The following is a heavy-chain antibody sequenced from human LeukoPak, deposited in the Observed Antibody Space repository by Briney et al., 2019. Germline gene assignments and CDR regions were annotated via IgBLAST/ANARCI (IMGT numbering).Heavy chain of an antibody. J-gene: IGHJ4*02. CDR3: ARVLKVAGTQD. CDR2: IDHGGSA. Sequence: SETLSLTCAVYGGSFSGYSWNWIRQPPGKGLEWIGEIDHGGSANYNPSLKSRVTISVDTSKNQFSLRLSSLTAADTAVYYCARVLKVAGTQDWGQGNLVTVSS. CDR1: GGSFSGYS. D-gene: IGHD6-19*01. V-gene: IGHV4-34*01.